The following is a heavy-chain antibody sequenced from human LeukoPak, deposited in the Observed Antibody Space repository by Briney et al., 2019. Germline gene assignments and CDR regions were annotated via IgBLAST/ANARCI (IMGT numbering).Heavy chain of an antibody. D-gene: IGHD3-16*01. V-gene: IGHV4-39*01. CDR2: IYFSGTS. CDR1: GGSFSTNTYY. J-gene: IGHJ4*02. CDR3: ARHSLSGGIDY. Sequence: SETLSLTCTVSGGSFSTNTYYWGWIRQPPGEGLEWIENIYFSGTSRYNPSLRSRVTISVDTSKNQFSLKLSSVTAADTAVYFCARHSLSGGIDYWGQGILVTVSS.